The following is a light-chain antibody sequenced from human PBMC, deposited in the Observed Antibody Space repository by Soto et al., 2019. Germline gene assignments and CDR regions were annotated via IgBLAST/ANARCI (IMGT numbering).Light chain of an antibody. J-gene: IGKJ4*01. CDR2: GAS. CDR1: QSVSSN. Sequence: MTQSPSTLSGSVGDRVTITCPASQSVSSNLAWYQQKPGQAPRLLIYGASTRATGIPARFSGSGSGTEFTLTISSLQSEDFAVYYCQQSNNWPPLTFGGGTKVDI. V-gene: IGKV3-15*01. CDR3: QQSNNWPPLT.